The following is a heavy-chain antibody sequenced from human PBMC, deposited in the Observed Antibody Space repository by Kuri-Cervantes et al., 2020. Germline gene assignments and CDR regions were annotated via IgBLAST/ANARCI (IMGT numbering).Heavy chain of an antibody. J-gene: IGHJ4*02. CDR2: IYYSGST. D-gene: IGHD6-6*01. CDR3: AGRVGGSSADY. CDR1: GGSIANSDYY. V-gene: IGHV4-39*01. Sequence: SETLSLTCTVSGGSIANSDYYWVWIRQPPGKGLEWIGNIYYSGSTYYNPSLKSRVTISVDTSKNQFSLKLSSVTAADTAVYYCAGRVGGSSADYWAQGTLVTVSS.